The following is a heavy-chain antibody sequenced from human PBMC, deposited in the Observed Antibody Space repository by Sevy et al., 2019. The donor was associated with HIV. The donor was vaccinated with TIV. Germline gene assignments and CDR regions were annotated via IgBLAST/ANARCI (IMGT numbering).Heavy chain of an antibody. J-gene: IGHJ4*02. Sequence: GGSLRLSCVASGFNFNIYSFSWVRQTPGKGLERVSTLSFGCGKINYADSVQGRFTISRDDSKNTLYLEMNSLRVEDTAIYYCAREGCSKPHDYWCQGTLVTVSS. CDR1: GFNFNIYS. CDR3: AREGCSKPHDY. D-gene: IGHD3-10*02. CDR2: LSFGCGKI. V-gene: IGHV3-23*01.